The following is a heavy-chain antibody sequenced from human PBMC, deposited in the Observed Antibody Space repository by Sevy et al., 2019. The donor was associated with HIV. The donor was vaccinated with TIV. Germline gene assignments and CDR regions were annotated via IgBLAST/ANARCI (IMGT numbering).Heavy chain of an antibody. J-gene: IGHJ4*02. D-gene: IGHD3-22*01. CDR2: FDPEDGET. Sequence: ASVKVSCKVSGYTLTELSMHWVRQAPGKGLEWMGGFDPEDGETSYAQKFQGRVTMTEDTSTDTAYMELSSLRSEDTAVYYCATGSNYYYDSSGYYSLGYWGQGTLVTVSS. CDR1: GYTLTELS. V-gene: IGHV1-24*01. CDR3: ATGSNYYYDSSGYYSLGY.